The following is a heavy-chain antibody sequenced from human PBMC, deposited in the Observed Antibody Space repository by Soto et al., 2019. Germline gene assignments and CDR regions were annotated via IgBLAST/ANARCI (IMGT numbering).Heavy chain of an antibody. CDR3: AGVGELSNFFGY. Sequence: ASVKGSGKASGYTLTSYGISAVRRAPGQGLEWMGWVSAYNGNTNYAQKLQGRVTMTTYTSTSTAYMELRSLRSDHTAVYYCAGVGELSNFFGYWGQGTLVSVSS. CDR2: VSAYNGNT. CDR1: GYTLTSYG. D-gene: IGHD3-16*01. J-gene: IGHJ4*02. V-gene: IGHV1-18*01.